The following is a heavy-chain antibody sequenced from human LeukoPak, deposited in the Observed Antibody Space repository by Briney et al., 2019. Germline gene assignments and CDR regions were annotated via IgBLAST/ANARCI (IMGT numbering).Heavy chain of an antibody. J-gene: IGHJ4*02. CDR2: IYTGGST. V-gene: IGHV3-53*01. CDR3: ARGHEALDY. Sequence: GGSLRPSCAASGFTVSHNYMTWVRQAPGKGLEWVSFIYTGGSTFYADSVKGRFTISRDNSKNTLYLQMNSLRAGDTAIYYCARGHEALDYWGQGTLVTVSS. CDR1: GFTVSHNY.